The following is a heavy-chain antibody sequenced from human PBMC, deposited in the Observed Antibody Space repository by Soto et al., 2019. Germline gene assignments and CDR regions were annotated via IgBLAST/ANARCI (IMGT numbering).Heavy chain of an antibody. V-gene: IGHV3-48*03. CDR2: ISSSGSTI. Sequence: EVQLVESGGGLVQPGGSLRLSCAASGFTFSSYEMNWVRQAPGKGLEWVSYISSSGSTIYYADSVKGRFTISRDNAKNSLYLQMNSLRAEDTAVYYCARDLWTTVTTWSWGYYYGMDVWGQGTTVTVSS. CDR1: GFTFSSYE. D-gene: IGHD4-17*01. J-gene: IGHJ6*02. CDR3: ARDLWTTVTTWSWGYYYGMDV.